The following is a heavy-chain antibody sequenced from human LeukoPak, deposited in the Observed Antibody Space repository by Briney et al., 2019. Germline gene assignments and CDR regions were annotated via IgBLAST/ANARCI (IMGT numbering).Heavy chain of an antibody. V-gene: IGHV3-23*01. J-gene: IGHJ4*02. D-gene: IGHD6-19*01. CDR1: GLTLSSYT. CDR2: ISGSGGST. Sequence: GGSLTLSCAASGLTLSSYTMNWVRQAPGKGLEWVSVISGSGGSTHYADSVKGRFTISRDNAKSTLYLQMNSLKAEDSAIYYCATSPPYSSGYNSWGQGTSVTVSS. CDR3: ATSPPYSSGYNS.